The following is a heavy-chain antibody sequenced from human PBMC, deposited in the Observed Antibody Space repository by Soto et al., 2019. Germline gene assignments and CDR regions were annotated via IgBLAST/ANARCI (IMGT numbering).Heavy chain of an antibody. V-gene: IGHV3-48*01. J-gene: IGHJ5*01. Sequence: EVQLVESGGGLVQPGGSLRLSCAASGFTFSSYSMNWVRQAPGKGLEWVSYISSSSSTIYYADSVKGRFTISRDNAKNSLYLQIHSLRAEETAVYYCAREGGDLNWFDSWGQGTLVTVSS. CDR3: AREGGDLNWFDS. CDR1: GFTFSSYS. CDR2: ISSSSSTI. D-gene: IGHD4-17*01.